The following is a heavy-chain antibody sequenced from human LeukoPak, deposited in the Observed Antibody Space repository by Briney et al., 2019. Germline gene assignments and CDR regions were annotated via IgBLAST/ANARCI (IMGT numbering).Heavy chain of an antibody. CDR2: ISGSGGST. D-gene: IGHD6-13*01. CDR3: AKYNFKAAAGPTAFDY. J-gene: IGHJ4*02. Sequence: GGSLRLSCAASGFTFSSYAMSWVRQAPGKGLGWVSAISGSGGSTYYADSVKGRFTISRDNSKNTLYLQMNSLRAEDTAVYYCAKYNFKAAAGPTAFDYWGQGTLVTVS. CDR1: GFTFSSYA. V-gene: IGHV3-23*01.